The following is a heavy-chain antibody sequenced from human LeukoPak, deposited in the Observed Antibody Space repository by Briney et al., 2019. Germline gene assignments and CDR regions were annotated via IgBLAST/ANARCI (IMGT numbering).Heavy chain of an antibody. CDR3: ARGLLVNTDYGGNDNDAFDI. CDR1: GGTFSSYA. D-gene: IGHD4-23*01. Sequence: SVKVSCNASGGTFSSYAISWVRQAPGQGLEWMGGIIPIFGTANYAQKFQGRVTITADESTSTAYMELSSLRSEDTAVYYCARGLLVNTDYGGNDNDAFDIWGQGTMVTVSS. J-gene: IGHJ3*02. V-gene: IGHV1-69*13. CDR2: IIPIFGTA.